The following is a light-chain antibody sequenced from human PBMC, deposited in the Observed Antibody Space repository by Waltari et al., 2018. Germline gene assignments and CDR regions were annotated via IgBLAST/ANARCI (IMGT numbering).Light chain of an antibody. CDR3: YSSDSTGLRV. CDR1: ELPRKY. V-gene: IGLV3-10*01. CDR2: EET. Sequence: SYELTQTPSVSVSPGQTARITCSGHELPRKYAYWFQQKSGQAPRLVIYEETKRPSGIPERFFGSSSGTVATLTITGAQVDDEADYYCYSSDSTGLRVFGGGTTVVVL. J-gene: IGLJ1*01.